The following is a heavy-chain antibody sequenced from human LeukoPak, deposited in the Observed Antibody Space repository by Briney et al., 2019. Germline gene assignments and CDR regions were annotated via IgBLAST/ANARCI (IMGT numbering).Heavy chain of an antibody. Sequence: ASVKVSCKASGYTFTSYGISWVRQAPGQGLEWMGWISAYNGNTNYAQKLQGRVTMTTDTSTSTAYMELSSLRSEDTAVYYCARAIAVAGGYYFDYWGQGTLVTVSS. CDR2: ISAYNGNT. D-gene: IGHD6-19*01. CDR1: GYTFTSYG. J-gene: IGHJ4*02. CDR3: ARAIAVAGGYYFDY. V-gene: IGHV1-18*01.